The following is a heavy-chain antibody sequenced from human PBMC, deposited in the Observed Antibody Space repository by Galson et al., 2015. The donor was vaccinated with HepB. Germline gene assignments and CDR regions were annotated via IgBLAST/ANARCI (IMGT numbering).Heavy chain of an antibody. J-gene: IGHJ6*02. CDR2: IYYSGST. CDR1: GGTISSYY. CDR3: ARRARYYDSSGSSYYYYGMDV. Sequence: SETLSLTCTVSGGTISSYYWSWIRQPPGKGLEWIGYIYYSGSTNYNPSLKSRVTISVDTSKNQFSLKLSSVTAADTAVYYCARRARYYDSSGSSYYYYGMDVWGQGTTVTVSS. D-gene: IGHD3-22*01. V-gene: IGHV4-59*08.